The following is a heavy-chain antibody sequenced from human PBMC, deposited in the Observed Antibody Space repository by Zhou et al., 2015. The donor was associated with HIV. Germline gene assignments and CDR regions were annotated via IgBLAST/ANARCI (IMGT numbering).Heavy chain of an antibody. CDR2: INWKGDTA. CDR1: GFNFENFA. D-gene: IGHD3/OR15-3a*01. CDR3: VRFGGAANFWTKYTYHGLDV. V-gene: IGHV3-9*01. Sequence: AELAESGGGLVKPGGSLRLSCVASGFNFENFAMHWVRQIPGKGLEWIAGINWKGDTAVYGDSVKGRFNISRDTAKASLFLDMKNVKVEDTALYYCVRFGGAANFWTKYTYHGLDVWGPGGSRSSSRQ. J-gene: IGHJ6*01.